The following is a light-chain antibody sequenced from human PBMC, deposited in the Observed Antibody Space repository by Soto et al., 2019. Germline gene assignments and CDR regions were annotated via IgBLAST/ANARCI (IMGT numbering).Light chain of an antibody. Sequence: EIVLTQSPGTLSLSPGERATLSCRASQSVSSSYLAWYQQKPGQAPRLLIYGASNRATGIPDRFSGSGSGTDFTLTISRREPEDFAVYYCQQYGTSLWTFGQGTKVEIK. V-gene: IGKV3-20*01. CDR1: QSVSSSY. CDR2: GAS. J-gene: IGKJ1*01. CDR3: QQYGTSLWT.